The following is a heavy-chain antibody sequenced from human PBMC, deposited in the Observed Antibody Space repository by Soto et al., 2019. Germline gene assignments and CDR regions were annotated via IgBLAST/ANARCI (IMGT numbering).Heavy chain of an antibody. V-gene: IGHV1-69*13. Sequence: ASVKVSCKASGYTFTSYDMHWVRQAPGQGLEWMGGIIPFFGTANYAQKFQGRVTITADESTSTAYMELSSLRSEDTAVYYCARDNTFTALDYWGQGTLVTVSS. CDR2: IIPFFGTA. CDR3: ARDNTFTALDY. J-gene: IGHJ4*02. CDR1: GYTFTSYD. D-gene: IGHD2-2*02.